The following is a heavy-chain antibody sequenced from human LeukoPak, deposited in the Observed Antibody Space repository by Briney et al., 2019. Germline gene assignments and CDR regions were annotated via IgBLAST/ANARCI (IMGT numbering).Heavy chain of an antibody. J-gene: IGHJ4*02. V-gene: IGHV4-61*01. CDR2: IYYSGST. Sequence: PSETLSLTCTVSGGSVSSGSYYWSWIRQPPGKGLEWIGYIYYSGSTNYNPSLKSRVTISVDTSKNQFSLKLSSVTAADTAVYYCARAYGDQDYWGQGTLVTVSS. D-gene: IGHD4-17*01. CDR1: GGSVSSGSYY. CDR3: ARAYGDQDY.